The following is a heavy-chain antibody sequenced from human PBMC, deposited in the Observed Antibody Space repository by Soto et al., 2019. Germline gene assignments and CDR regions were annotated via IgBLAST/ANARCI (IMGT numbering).Heavy chain of an antibody. Sequence: QVQLVQSGAEVKKPGASVKVSCKASGYTFTSYGISWVRQAPGQGLEWMGWISAYNGNTNYAQKLQGRVTMTTDTSTSTAYMELRSLRSDDTAVYYCARADRDYPTLGNYGMDVWGQGTTVTVSS. J-gene: IGHJ6*02. D-gene: IGHD4-17*01. CDR3: ARADRDYPTLGNYGMDV. CDR2: ISAYNGNT. CDR1: GYTFTSYG. V-gene: IGHV1-18*01.